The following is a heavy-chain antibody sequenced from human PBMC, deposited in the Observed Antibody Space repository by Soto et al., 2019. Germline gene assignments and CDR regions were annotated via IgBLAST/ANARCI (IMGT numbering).Heavy chain of an antibody. J-gene: IGHJ4*02. CDR1: GFTFSSYA. D-gene: IGHD3-10*01. V-gene: IGHV3-23*01. Sequence: EVQLLESGGGLVQPGGSLRLSCAASGFTFSSYAMSWVRQAPGKGLEWVSAIRGSGGSTYYADSVKGRFTISRDNSKNTLYLQMNSLRAEDTAVYYCAKDSRYYGSGSALTFDYWGQGTLVTVSS. CDR3: AKDSRYYGSGSALTFDY. CDR2: IRGSGGST.